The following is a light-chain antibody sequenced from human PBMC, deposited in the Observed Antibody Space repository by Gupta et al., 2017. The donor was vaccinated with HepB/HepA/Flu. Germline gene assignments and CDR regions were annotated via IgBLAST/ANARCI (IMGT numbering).Light chain of an antibody. CDR3: QVWDSSSDHPGV. V-gene: IGLV3-21*04. CDR2: SDS. Sequence: SYVLTQPPSVSVAPGTSARITCGGNNIGSKSVHWYQQKPGQEPVLVIYSDSDRPSGIPERFSGSNSGNTATLTISRVEAGDEADYYCQVWDSSSDHPGVFGGGTKLTVL. J-gene: IGLJ3*02. CDR1: NIGSKS.